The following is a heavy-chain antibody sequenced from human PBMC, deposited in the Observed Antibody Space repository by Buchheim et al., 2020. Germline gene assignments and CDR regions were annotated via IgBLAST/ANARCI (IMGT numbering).Heavy chain of an antibody. CDR3: ARQVGDSSSSDWFDP. V-gene: IGHV4-31*03. CDR2: IYYSWST. J-gene: IGHJ5*02. Sequence: QVQLQESGPGLVKPSQTLSLTCTVSGGSISSGGYYWSWIRQQPGKGLEWIGYIYYSWSTYYNPSLKSRVTISVDTSKNQFSMRLSSVTAADTAVYYCARQVGDSSSSDWFDPWGQGTL. CDR1: GGSISSGGYY. D-gene: IGHD6-13*01.